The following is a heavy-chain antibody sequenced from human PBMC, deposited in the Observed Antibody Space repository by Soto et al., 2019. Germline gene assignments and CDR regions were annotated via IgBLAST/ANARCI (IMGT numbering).Heavy chain of an antibody. CDR1: GFTFSSYA. CDR2: ISYDGSNK. J-gene: IGHJ4*02. Sequence: QVQLVESGGGVVQPGRSLRLSCAASGFTFSSYAMHCVRQAPGKGLEWVAVISYDGSNKYYADSEKGRFTISSDNSKNALYLRMNSLRAEDTAVYYGAREGFSGVAGAGTYYWGQGTLVTVSS. V-gene: IGHV3-30-3*01. D-gene: IGHD6-19*01. CDR3: AREGFSGVAGAGTYY.